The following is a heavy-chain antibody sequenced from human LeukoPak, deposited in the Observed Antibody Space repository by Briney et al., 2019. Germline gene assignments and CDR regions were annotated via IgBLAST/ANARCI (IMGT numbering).Heavy chain of an antibody. CDR3: AKYFPRFDDYSRWANEYYFDY. CDR2: ISGSGGST. V-gene: IGHV3-23*01. D-gene: IGHD4-11*01. Sequence: GASLRLSCAASGFTFSSYAMSWVRQAPGKGLEWVSAISGSGGSTYYADSVKGRFTISRDNSKNTLYLQMNSPRAEDTAVYYCAKYFPRFDDYSRWANEYYFDYWGQGTLVTVSS. J-gene: IGHJ4*02. CDR1: GFTFSSYA.